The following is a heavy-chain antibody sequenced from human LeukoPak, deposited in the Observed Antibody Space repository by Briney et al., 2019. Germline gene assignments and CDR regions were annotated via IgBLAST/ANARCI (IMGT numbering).Heavy chain of an antibody. D-gene: IGHD1-26*01. J-gene: IGHJ4*02. CDR1: GFTFSSYA. CDR3: ARDPAPIVGATTGRFFDY. Sequence: PGGSLRLSCAASGFTFSSYAMHWVRQAPGKGLGWVAVISYDGSNKYYADSVKGRFTISRDNSKNALYLQMNSLRAEDTAVYYCARDPAPIVGATTGRFFDYWGQGTLVTVSS. V-gene: IGHV3-30-3*01. CDR2: ISYDGSNK.